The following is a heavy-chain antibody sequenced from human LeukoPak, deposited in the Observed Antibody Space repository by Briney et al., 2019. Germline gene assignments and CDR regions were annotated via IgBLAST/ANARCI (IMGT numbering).Heavy chain of an antibody. V-gene: IGHV3-23*01. J-gene: IGHJ3*02. CDR2: ISGSGSMT. CDR1: GITIRIYA. D-gene: IGHD3-22*01. Sequence: GGSLRLSCAGSGITIRIYAMTWVRQAPGKGLEWVSAISGSGSMTYYADSVKGRFTISRDKSNNTLYLQMNSLRAEDTALYYCAKTGDYFDSTDYYRPDAFDIWGQGTMVTVSS. CDR3: AKTGDYFDSTDYYRPDAFDI.